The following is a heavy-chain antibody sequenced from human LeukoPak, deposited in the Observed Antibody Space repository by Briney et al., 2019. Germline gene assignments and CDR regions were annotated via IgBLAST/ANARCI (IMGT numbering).Heavy chain of an antibody. CDR3: AKILAIGPPGY. D-gene: IGHD2-21*01. Sequence: GGSLRLSCAASGLTVTSNYMSWVRQAPGKGLEWVSVIYSGGSTYYADSVKGRFTISRDNSKNTLYLQMNSLRAEDTAVYYCAKILAIGPPGYWGQGTLVTVSA. CDR1: GLTVTSNY. J-gene: IGHJ4*02. V-gene: IGHV3-53*01. CDR2: IYSGGST.